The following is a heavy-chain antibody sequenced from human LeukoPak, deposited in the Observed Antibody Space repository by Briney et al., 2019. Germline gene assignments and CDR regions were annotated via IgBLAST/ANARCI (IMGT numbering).Heavy chain of an antibody. CDR3: AKVDSSGWLFDY. Sequence: GGSLRLSCAASGFTFNNYAMSWVRQAPGKGLEWVSGIVGSGDSTYYADSVKGRFTISRDNSKNTLYLQMNSLRAEDTAVYYCAKVDSSGWLFDYWGQGTLVTVSS. CDR1: GFTFNNYA. V-gene: IGHV3-23*01. J-gene: IGHJ4*02. CDR2: IVGSGDST. D-gene: IGHD6-19*01.